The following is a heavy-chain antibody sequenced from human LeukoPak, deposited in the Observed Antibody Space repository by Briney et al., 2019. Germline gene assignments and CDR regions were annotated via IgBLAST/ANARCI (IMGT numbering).Heavy chain of an antibody. CDR1: GYTFTGYY. V-gene: IGHV1-2*06. CDR3: ARDFETIAGFDY. Sequence: ASVTVSCKASGYTFTGYYMHWVRQAPGQGLEWMGRINPNSGGTNYAQKFQGRVTMTRDTSTSTAYMELSRLKSDDTAVYYCARDFETIAGFDYWGQGTLVTVSS. D-gene: IGHD6-13*01. CDR2: INPNSGGT. J-gene: IGHJ4*02.